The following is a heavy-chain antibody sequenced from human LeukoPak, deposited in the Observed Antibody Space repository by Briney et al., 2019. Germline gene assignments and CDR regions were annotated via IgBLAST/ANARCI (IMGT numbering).Heavy chain of an antibody. CDR2: IRGKAYGGAT. CDR1: GFTFGAHS. V-gene: IGHV3-49*04. J-gene: IGHJ4*02. CDR3: ICLTDPFDY. Sequence: GGSLRLSCTGSGFTFGAHSMAWVRQAPGKGPEWLGFIRGKAYGGATGYTASVKGRFTISRDDSKSIVYLQMNSLRTEDTAVYYCICLTDPFDYWGQGSLVTVSS.